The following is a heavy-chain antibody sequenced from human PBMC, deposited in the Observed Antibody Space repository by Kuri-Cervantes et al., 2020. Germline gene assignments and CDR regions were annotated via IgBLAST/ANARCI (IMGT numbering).Heavy chain of an antibody. J-gene: IGHJ6*03. CDR3: ERAPVRSHPELYYYYYYYMDV. Sequence: LSLTCAASKFIFDNYAMHWVRQAPGKGLEWVSYISSSGSTIYYADSVKERFTISRDNAKNSLYMQMNSLKAEDTAVYYCERAPVRSHPELYYYYYYYMDVWGKGTTVTVSS. CDR2: ISSSGSTI. CDR1: KFIFDNYA. D-gene: IGHD2/OR15-2a*01. V-gene: IGHV3-48*03.